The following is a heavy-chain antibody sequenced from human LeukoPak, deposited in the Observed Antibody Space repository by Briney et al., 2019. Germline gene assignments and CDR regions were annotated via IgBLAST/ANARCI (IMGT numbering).Heavy chain of an antibody. D-gene: IGHD6-13*01. Sequence: SETLSLTCTVSGGSISSYYWSWIRQPPGKGLEWIGYIYYSGSTNYNPSLKSRVTISVDTSKNQFSLNLSSVTAADTAVYYCARMMYSSSWSSSFDYWGQGTLVTVSS. V-gene: IGHV4-59*08. CDR1: GGSISSYY. CDR2: IYYSGST. CDR3: ARMMYSSSWSSSFDY. J-gene: IGHJ4*02.